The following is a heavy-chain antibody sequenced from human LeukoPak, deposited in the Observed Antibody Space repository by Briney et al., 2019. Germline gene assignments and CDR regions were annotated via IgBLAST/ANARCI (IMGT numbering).Heavy chain of an antibody. CDR2: IRSKAYGGTT. CDR1: GFTFGDYA. J-gene: IGHJ4*02. CDR3: TSRSGSYHFALDY. Sequence: GGSLRLSCTASGFTFGDYAMSWVRQAPGKGLEWVGFIRSKAYGGTTEYAASVKGRFTISRDDSKSIAYLQMNSLKTEDTAVYYCTSRSGSYHFALDYWGQGTLVTVSS. D-gene: IGHD1-26*01. V-gene: IGHV3-49*04.